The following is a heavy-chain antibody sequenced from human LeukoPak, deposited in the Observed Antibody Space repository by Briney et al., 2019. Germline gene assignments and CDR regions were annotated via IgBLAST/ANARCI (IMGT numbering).Heavy chain of an antibody. V-gene: IGHV3-33*01. D-gene: IGHD2-2*01. CDR2: IWYDGSNK. J-gene: IGHJ5*02. CDR1: GFTFSTYG. Sequence: GGSLRFSCAASGFTFSTYGMHWVRQAPGKGLEWVALIWYDGSNKYSTDSVRGRFTISRDNSKNTLYLQMNSLRAEDTAVYYCARGKYCSSTSCIGDYFDPWGQGTLVTVSS. CDR3: ARGKYCSSTSCIGDYFDP.